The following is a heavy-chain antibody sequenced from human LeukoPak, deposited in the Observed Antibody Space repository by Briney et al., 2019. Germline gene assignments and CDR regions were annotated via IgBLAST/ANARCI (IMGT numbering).Heavy chain of an antibody. CDR2: ISSSISYI. Sequence: GGSLRPSCAPSGFTFSSYSMNWVRQAPGNGLEWVSSISSSISYIYYADSVKGRFTISRDNAKNSLYLQMNSLRAEDTAVYYCARVNKVGPFDYWGQGTLVTVSS. J-gene: IGHJ4*02. CDR1: GFTFSSYS. V-gene: IGHV3-21*01. CDR3: ARVNKVGPFDY.